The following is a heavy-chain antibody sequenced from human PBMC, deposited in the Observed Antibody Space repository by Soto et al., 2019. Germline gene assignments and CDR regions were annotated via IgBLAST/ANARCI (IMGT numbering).Heavy chain of an antibody. CDR2: ISYEGSEI. D-gene: IGHD3-3*01. V-gene: IGHV3-30*04. J-gene: IGHJ4*02. CDR3: ARTYYDFWSGFSD. Sequence: QVRLEESGGRVVQPGTSLRLSCAASGFTFSDYAMHWIRQAPGKGLEWVAVISYEGSEIYYSDSVKGRFTMSRDNTMNTVYLQLSTLRRDDTAVYYCARTYYDFWSGFSDWGQGALVTVSS. CDR1: GFTFSDYA.